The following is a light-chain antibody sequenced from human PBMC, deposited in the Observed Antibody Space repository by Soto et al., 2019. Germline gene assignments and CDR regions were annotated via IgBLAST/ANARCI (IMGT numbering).Light chain of an antibody. CDR2: EDN. V-gene: IGLV6-57*04. Sequence: NFMLTQPHSVSESPGKTVTISCTRSSGSIASNYVQWYQQRPGSAHTTVIYEDNQRPSGVPDRFSGSIDSSSNSASLTISGLKTEDESDYYCQSYDSTVVVGGGTKLTVL. CDR1: SGSIASNY. J-gene: IGLJ2*01. CDR3: QSYDSTVV.